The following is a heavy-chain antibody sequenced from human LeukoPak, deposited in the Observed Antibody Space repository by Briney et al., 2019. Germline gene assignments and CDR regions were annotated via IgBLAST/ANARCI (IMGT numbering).Heavy chain of an antibody. D-gene: IGHD3-16*01. V-gene: IGHV3-23*01. CDR2: ISGSGGST. J-gene: IGHJ4*02. Sequence: GGTLRLSCAASGFTFSFYGMSWVRQAPGKGLEWCSGISGSGGSTYYADSVKGRFTISRDNSKNTLYLQMNSLRAEDTAVYYCAKEKVLGIGPRLYYFDYWGQGTLVTVSS. CDR3: AKEKVLGIGPRLYYFDY. CDR1: GFTFSFYG.